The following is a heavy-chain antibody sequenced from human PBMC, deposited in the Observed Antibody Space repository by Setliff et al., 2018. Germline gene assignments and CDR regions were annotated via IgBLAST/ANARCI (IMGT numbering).Heavy chain of an antibody. Sequence: SETLSLTCTVSGDSINSRTNYWSWIRQSAGRGLEWIGHFHTGGATDYNLSLKSRVTISLDSSKNQFSLRLSSVTAADAAVYFCARESATIGEFPLYYFDKWGQGIPVTVSS. CDR3: ARESATIGEFPLYYFDK. CDR1: GDSINSRTNY. J-gene: IGHJ4*02. CDR2: FHTGGAT. D-gene: IGHD3-10*01. V-gene: IGHV4-61*09.